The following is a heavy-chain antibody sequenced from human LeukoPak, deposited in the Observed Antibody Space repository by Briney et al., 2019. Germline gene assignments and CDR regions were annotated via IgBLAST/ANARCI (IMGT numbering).Heavy chain of an antibody. D-gene: IGHD2-2*02. Sequence: GASVKVSCKASGYTFTSYDINWVRQATGQGLEWMGWMNPNSGNTGYAQKFQGRVTMTRNTSISTAYMELSSLRSEDTAVYYCATKGYCSSTSCYMFYYYYMDVWGKGTTVTVSS. CDR1: GYTFTSYD. J-gene: IGHJ6*03. CDR3: ATKGYCSSTSCYMFYYYYMDV. CDR2: MNPNSGNT. V-gene: IGHV1-8*01.